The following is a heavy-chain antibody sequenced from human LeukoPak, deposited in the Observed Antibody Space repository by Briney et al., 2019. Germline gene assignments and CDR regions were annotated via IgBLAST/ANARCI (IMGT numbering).Heavy chain of an antibody. Sequence: GASLRLSCAASGFTVSSNYMSWVRQAPGKGLEWVSVIYSGGSTYYADSVKGRFTISRDNAKNSLYLQMNSLRAEDTAVYYCARFLAAVDYWGQGTLVTVSS. CDR1: GFTVSSNY. J-gene: IGHJ4*02. CDR3: ARFLAAVDY. V-gene: IGHV3-53*01. CDR2: IYSGGST. D-gene: IGHD6-13*01.